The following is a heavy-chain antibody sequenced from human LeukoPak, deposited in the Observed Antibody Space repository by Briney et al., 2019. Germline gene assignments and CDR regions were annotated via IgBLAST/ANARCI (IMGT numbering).Heavy chain of an antibody. D-gene: IGHD3-3*01. V-gene: IGHV3-23*01. CDR3: AKGSGSYGQDLYS. Sequence: PGGSLRLSCAASGFTFSNYGMSWVRQAPGKGLECVSGISGSGGNTYYADSVKGRFTISRDDSKNTLYLQMNSLRAEDTAVYYCAKGSGSYGQDLYSWGQGTLVTVAS. CDR1: GFTFSNYG. CDR2: ISGSGGNT. J-gene: IGHJ4*02.